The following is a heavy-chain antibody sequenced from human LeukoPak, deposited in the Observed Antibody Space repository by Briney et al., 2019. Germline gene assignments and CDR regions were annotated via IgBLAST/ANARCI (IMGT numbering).Heavy chain of an antibody. V-gene: IGHV4-34*01. CDR2: INHSGST. CDR3: ARVRGYSYGPIKYFDY. J-gene: IGHJ4*02. CDR1: GGSFSGYY. D-gene: IGHD5-18*01. Sequence: SETLPLTCAVYGGSFSGYYWSWIRQPPGKGLEWIGEINHSGSTNYNPSLKSRVTISVDTSKNQFSLKLSSVTAADTAVYYCARVRGYSYGPIKYFDYWGQGTLVTVSS.